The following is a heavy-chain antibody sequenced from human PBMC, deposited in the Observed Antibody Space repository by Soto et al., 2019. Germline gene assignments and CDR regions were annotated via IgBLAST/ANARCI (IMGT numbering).Heavy chain of an antibody. CDR3: ARSPTNDFWSGYYHYYYYYMDV. V-gene: IGHV4-59*01. CDR1: GGSISSYY. D-gene: IGHD3-3*01. CDR2: IYYSGST. J-gene: IGHJ6*03. Sequence: PSETLSLTCTVSGGSISSYYWSWIRQPPGKGLEWIGYIYYSGSTNYNPSLKSRVTISVDTSKNQFSLKLSSVTAADTAVYYCARSPTNDFWSGYYHYYYYYMDVWGKGTTVTVSS.